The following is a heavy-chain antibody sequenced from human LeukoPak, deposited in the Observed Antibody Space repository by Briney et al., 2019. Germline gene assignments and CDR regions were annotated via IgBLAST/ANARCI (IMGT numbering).Heavy chain of an antibody. Sequence: GGSLRLSCEASGFIFSDHYMSWIRQIPGKGLEWVSYISSGGSIRHYADSVKGRFTISRDNSKNTLYLLMNSLRADDTAVYYCARGQHRWDYSHNLMSFWGQGTLVTVSS. CDR3: ARGQHRWDYSHNLMSF. J-gene: IGHJ3*01. CDR2: ISSGGSIR. V-gene: IGHV3-11*04. D-gene: IGHD4-11*01. CDR1: GFIFSDHY.